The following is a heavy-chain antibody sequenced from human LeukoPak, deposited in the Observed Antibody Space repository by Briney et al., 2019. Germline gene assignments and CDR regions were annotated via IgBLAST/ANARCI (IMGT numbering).Heavy chain of an antibody. V-gene: IGHV3-30*02. CDR3: ARDLGGGYSRGYFDY. J-gene: IGHJ4*02. CDR1: GFTFSSYG. Sequence: GRSLRLSCAASGFTFSSYGIHWVRQAPGKGREWVAFVRYDGSHKYYADSVKGRFTISRDNSKNTLYLQMNSLRAEDTAVYYCARDLGGGYSRGYFDYWGQGTLVTVSS. D-gene: IGHD4-23*01. CDR2: VRYDGSHK.